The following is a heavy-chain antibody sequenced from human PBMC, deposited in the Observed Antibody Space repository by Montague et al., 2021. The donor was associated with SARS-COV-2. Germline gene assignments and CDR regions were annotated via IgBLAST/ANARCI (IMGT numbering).Heavy chain of an antibody. CDR1: GFTFSSYS. CDR3: ARDLTTVTSKYFDY. Sequence: SLRLSCAASGFTFSSYSMNWVRQAPGKGLEWVSSISSSSSYIYYADSVKGRFTISRDNAKNSLYLQMNSLRVEDTAVYYCARDLTTVTSKYFDYWGQGTLVTVSS. J-gene: IGHJ4*02. D-gene: IGHD4-17*01. CDR2: ISSSSSYI. V-gene: IGHV3-21*01.